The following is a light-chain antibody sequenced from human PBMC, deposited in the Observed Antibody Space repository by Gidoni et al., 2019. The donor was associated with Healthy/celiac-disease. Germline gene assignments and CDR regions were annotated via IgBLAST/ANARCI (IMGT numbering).Light chain of an antibody. CDR3: QKYNSAPPLT. V-gene: IGKV1-27*01. Sequence: DVEMTQSQSSLSASVGARVTITCRASQGISNYLAWYQQKPGKYPKLLIYASSTLQSGVPSRFSGSGSRTDFTLTISSLQPEDVATYYCQKYNSAPPLTFGGGTKVEIK. J-gene: IGKJ4*02. CDR2: ASS. CDR1: QGISNY.